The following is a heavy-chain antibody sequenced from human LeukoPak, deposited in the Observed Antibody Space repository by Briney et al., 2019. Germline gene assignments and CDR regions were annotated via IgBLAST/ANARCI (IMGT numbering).Heavy chain of an antibody. J-gene: IGHJ6*02. Sequence: ASVEVSCKASGYTFTSYYMYWVRQAPGQGLGWMGIINSSGGNTSYAQNFQGRVTMTRDTSARLVYMELRSLRSEDTAVYYCARENTYGYSYGMDVWGQGTTVTVSS. CDR1: GYTFTSYY. CDR3: ARENTYGYSYGMDV. CDR2: INSSGGNT. V-gene: IGHV1-46*01. D-gene: IGHD3-22*01.